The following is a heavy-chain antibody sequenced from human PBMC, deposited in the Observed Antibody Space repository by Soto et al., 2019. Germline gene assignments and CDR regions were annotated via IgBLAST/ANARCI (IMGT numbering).Heavy chain of an antibody. CDR1: GYTFTGYY. CDR2: INPNSGGT. Sequence: ASVKVSFKASGYTFTGYYMHWVRQAPGQGLEWMGWINPNSGGTNYAQKFQGRVTMTRDTSISTAYMELSRLRSDDTAVYYCAREAGSPEYYDFWSGYHDYWGQGTLVTVSS. D-gene: IGHD3-3*01. V-gene: IGHV1-2*02. CDR3: AREAGSPEYYDFWSGYHDY. J-gene: IGHJ4*02.